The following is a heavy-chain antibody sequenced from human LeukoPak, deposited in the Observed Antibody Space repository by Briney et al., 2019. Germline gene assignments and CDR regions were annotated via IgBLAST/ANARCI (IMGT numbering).Heavy chain of an antibody. CDR2: INPRGGSA. J-gene: IGHJ4*02. D-gene: IGHD3-10*01. CDR1: GYTFTSFF. CDR3: ARDYHGSGSLTTFDS. Sequence: ASVKVSCKASGYTFTSFFMHWVRQTPGQGLEWMGIINPRGGSATSAQRFQGRLTVTRDTSTSTVYMELSSLTSENTAVYYCARDYHGSGSLTTFDSWGQGTLVTVSS. V-gene: IGHV1-46*01.